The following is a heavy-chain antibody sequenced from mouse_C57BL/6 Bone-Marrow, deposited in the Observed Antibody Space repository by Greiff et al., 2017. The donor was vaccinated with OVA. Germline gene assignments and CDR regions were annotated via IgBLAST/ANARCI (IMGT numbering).Heavy chain of an antibody. D-gene: IGHD6-5*01. CDR1: GYTFTSYG. V-gene: IGHV1-81*01. J-gene: IGHJ3*01. CDR2: IYPRSGNT. Sequence: VQLQQSGAELARPGASVKLSCKASGYTFTSYGISWVKQRTGQGLEWIGEIYPRSGNTYYNEKFKGKATLTADKSSSTAYMELRSLTSEDSAVYFCATLCAYWGQGTLVTVSA. CDR3: ATLCAY.